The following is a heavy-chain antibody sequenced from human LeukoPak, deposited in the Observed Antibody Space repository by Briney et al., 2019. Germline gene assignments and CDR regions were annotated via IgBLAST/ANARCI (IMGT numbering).Heavy chain of an antibody. V-gene: IGHV3-21*01. J-gene: IGHJ3*02. CDR2: ISGSSRYI. CDR3: ARDRADDYGGGLDDAFDI. CDR1: GFSFSNYG. D-gene: IGHD4-23*01. Sequence: GGSLRLSCAASGFSFSNYGMHWVRQAPGKGLEWVSSISGSSRYIYYADSVKGRFTISRDNAKNSLYLQMNSLRAEDTAVYYCARDRADDYGGGLDDAFDIWGQGTMVTVSS.